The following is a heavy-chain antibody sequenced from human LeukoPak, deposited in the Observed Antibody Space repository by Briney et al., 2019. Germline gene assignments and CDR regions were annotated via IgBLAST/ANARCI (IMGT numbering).Heavy chain of an antibody. J-gene: IGHJ3*02. CDR2: ISYSGQTI. CDR1: GFSVSDYY. V-gene: IGHV3-11*04. D-gene: IGHD4-17*01. CDR3: ARDLNADFSNDSLNI. Sequence: PGGSLRLSCAASGFSVSDYYMSWIRQAPRKGLEWVSYISYSGQTIYYADSVKGRFSISRDNAKNSLYLQMNALIADDTAVYYCARDLNADFSNDSLNIWGQGTMVTVSS.